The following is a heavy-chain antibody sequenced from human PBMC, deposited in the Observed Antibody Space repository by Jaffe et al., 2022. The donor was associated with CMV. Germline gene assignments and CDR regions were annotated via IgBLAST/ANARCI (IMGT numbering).Heavy chain of an antibody. D-gene: IGHD2-15*01. Sequence: QVQLVESGGGVVQPGRSLRLSCVASGFTFSSYGIHWVRQAPGKGLEWVAVIWYDGSNKYYADSVKGRFTISRDSSKNTLYLQMNTLRAEDTAVYYCARDFCSAGSCYIGGAFDIWGQGTMVTVSS. V-gene: IGHV3-33*01. CDR3: ARDFCSAGSCYIGGAFDI. CDR1: GFTFSSYG. CDR2: IWYDGSNK. J-gene: IGHJ3*02.